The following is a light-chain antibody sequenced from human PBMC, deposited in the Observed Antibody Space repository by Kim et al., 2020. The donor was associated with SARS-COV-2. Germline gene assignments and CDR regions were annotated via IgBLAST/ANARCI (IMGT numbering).Light chain of an antibody. CDR1: QSVSNY. CDR2: DAS. Sequence: LSPGERGTLSCRARQSVSNYLAWYQQKPGQAPRLLIYDASDRATCIPARFSGSGSGTDFTLTISSLEPEDFAIYYCQQRSNWPLTFGGGTKVDIK. J-gene: IGKJ4*01. V-gene: IGKV3-11*01. CDR3: QQRSNWPLT.